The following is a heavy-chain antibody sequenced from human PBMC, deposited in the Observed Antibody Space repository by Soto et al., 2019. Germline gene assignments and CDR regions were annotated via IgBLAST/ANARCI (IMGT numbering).Heavy chain of an antibody. Sequence: EVQLLESGGGLVQPGGSLRLSCAASGFTFSSYAMSWVRQAPGKGLEWVSAISGSGGSTYYADSVKGRFTISRDNSKNTLYLQMNSLRAEDTAVYYCAKTIGVLGAGDNNWFDPWGQGTLVTVSS. CDR3: AKTIGVLGAGDNNWFDP. CDR1: GFTFSSYA. V-gene: IGHV3-23*01. J-gene: IGHJ5*02. D-gene: IGHD1-26*01. CDR2: ISGSGGST.